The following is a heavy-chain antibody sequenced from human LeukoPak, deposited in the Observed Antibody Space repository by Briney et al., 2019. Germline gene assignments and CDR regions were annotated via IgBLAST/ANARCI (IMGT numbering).Heavy chain of an antibody. V-gene: IGHV3-30*02. Sequence: GGSLRLSCAASGFTFSSYGMHWVRQAPGKGLEWVAFIRYDGSNKYYADSVKGRFTISRDNSKNTLYLQMNSLRAEDTAVYYCARIGYSSSAFDYWGQGTLVTVSS. D-gene: IGHD6-13*01. J-gene: IGHJ4*02. CDR3: ARIGYSSSAFDY. CDR2: IRYDGSNK. CDR1: GFTFSSYG.